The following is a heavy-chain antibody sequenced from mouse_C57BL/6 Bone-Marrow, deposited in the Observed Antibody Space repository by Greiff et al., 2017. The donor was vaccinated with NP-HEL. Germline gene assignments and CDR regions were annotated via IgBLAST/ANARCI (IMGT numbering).Heavy chain of an antibody. CDR3: VRQGYDCYYRDY. CDR1: GFSFNTYA. V-gene: IGHV10-1*01. D-gene: IGHD2-3*01. Sequence: EVQLVESGGGLVQPKGSLKLSCAASGFSFNTYAMNWVRQAPGKGLEWVARISSKSNNSATSYDDSLKDRFTISRADSESMLDRQMNNLKTEDTAMYYCVRQGYDCYYRDYWGQGTTLTVSS. J-gene: IGHJ2*01. CDR2: ISSKSNNSAT.